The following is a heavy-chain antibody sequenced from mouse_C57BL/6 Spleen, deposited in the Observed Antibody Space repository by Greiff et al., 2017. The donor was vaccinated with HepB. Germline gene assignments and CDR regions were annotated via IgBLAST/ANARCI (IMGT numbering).Heavy chain of an antibody. J-gene: IGHJ2*01. CDR1: GFTFSSYG. D-gene: IGHD1-1*01. CDR3: ARQPDARYVEYYFDY. Sequence: EVKLMESGGDLVKPGGSLKLSCAASGFTFSSYGMSWVRQTPDKRLEWVATISSGGSYTYYPDSVKGRFTISRDNAKNTLYLQMSSLKSEDTAMYYCARQPDARYVEYYFDYWGQGTTLTVSS. V-gene: IGHV5-6*01. CDR2: ISSGGSYT.